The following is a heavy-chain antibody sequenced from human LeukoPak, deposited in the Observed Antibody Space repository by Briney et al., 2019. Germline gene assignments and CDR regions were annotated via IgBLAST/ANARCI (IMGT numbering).Heavy chain of an antibody. V-gene: IGHV3-48*04. J-gene: IGHJ4*02. CDR3: ARANYGDYTFDY. CDR2: ISSRSSII. Sequence: GGSLRLSCAASGFTFSTYSMNWVRQAPGKGLEWVSYISSRSSIIYYADSVKGRFTISRDNAKSSLYLQMNSLRVEDTAVYYCARANYGDYTFDYWGQGTLVTVSS. D-gene: IGHD4-17*01. CDR1: GFTFSTYS.